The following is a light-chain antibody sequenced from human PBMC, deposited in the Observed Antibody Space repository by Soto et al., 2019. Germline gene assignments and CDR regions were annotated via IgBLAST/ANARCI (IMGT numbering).Light chain of an antibody. V-gene: IGKV3-20*01. J-gene: IGKJ3*01. Sequence: EVVLTQSPATLSLSPGERATLSCRASQSVSHNYLAWYQQKPGQAPRLLIYGASNRATGIPDRFSGSGSGTDFTLTISRLEPEDFAVYYCQHYGSSFTFGPGTKVDIK. CDR1: QSVSHNY. CDR2: GAS. CDR3: QHYGSSFT.